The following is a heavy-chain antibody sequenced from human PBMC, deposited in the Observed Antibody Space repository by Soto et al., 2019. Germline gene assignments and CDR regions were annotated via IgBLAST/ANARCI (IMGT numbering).Heavy chain of an antibody. Sequence: SETLSLTCIVSGGSISSYYWSWIRQPPGKGLEWIGYIYYSGSPNYNPSLKSRVTISVDTSKNQFSLKLTSVTAADTAVYYCAAPPRYWGQGTLVTVSS. CDR3: AAPPRY. CDR2: IYYSGSP. CDR1: GGSISSYY. J-gene: IGHJ4*02. V-gene: IGHV4-59*01. D-gene: IGHD6-6*01.